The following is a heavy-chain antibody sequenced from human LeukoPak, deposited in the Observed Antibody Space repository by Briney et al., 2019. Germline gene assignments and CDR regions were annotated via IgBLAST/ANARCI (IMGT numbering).Heavy chain of an antibody. V-gene: IGHV4-34*01. J-gene: IGHJ5*02. D-gene: IGHD3-10*01. CDR3: ARSRASGAFNWFDP. Sequence: SETLSLTCAVYGGSFSGYYWSWIRQPPGKGLEWIGEINHSGSTNYIPSLKSRVTISIDTSKNQFSLKLSSVTAADTAVYYCARSRASGAFNWFDPWGQGTLVTVSS. CDR1: GGSFSGYY. CDR2: INHSGST.